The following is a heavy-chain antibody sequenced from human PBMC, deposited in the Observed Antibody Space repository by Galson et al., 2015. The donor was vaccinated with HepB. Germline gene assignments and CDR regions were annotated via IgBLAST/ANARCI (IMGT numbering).Heavy chain of an antibody. J-gene: IGHJ4*02. CDR1: GFTFSTYT. V-gene: IGHV3-48*01. CDR2: ITTRGSTM. CDR3: AREGKDGSGTYLDY. D-gene: IGHD3-10*01. Sequence: SLRLSCAASGFTFSTYTMSWVRQTPEKGLEWVSYITTRGSTMYYADSVKGRFTISRDNSNNTLYLQMNSLGAEDTAVYYCAREGKDGSGTYLDYWGQGTPVTVSS.